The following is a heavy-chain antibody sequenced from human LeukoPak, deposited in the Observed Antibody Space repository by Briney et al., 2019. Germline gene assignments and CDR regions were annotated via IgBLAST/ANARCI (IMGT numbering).Heavy chain of an antibody. CDR1: GGSISSATYY. CDR3: ARDLLHRGYAFDI. CDR2: IYSSGST. J-gene: IGHJ3*02. Sequence: SETLSLTCTVSGGSISSATYYWSWIRQPAGKGLEWIGRIYSSGSTNYNPSLKSRVTISVDPSKNQFSLKLSSVTAADTAVYYCARDLLHRGYAFDIWGQGSMVTVSS. V-gene: IGHV4-61*02. D-gene: IGHD5-12*01.